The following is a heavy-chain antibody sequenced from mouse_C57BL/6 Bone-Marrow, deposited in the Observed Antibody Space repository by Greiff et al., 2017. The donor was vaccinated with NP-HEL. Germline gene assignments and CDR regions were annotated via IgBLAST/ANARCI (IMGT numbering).Heavy chain of an antibody. CDR3: TTGHYYGSSYWYFDV. J-gene: IGHJ1*03. D-gene: IGHD1-1*01. V-gene: IGHV14-4*01. CDR2: IDPENGDT. Sequence: EVQLQQSGAELVRPGASVKLSCTASGFNIKDDYMHWVKQRPEQGLEWIGWIDPENGDTEYASKFQGKATITADTSSNTAYLQLSSLTSEDTAVYYCTTGHYYGSSYWYFDVWGTGTTVTVSS. CDR1: GFNIKDDY.